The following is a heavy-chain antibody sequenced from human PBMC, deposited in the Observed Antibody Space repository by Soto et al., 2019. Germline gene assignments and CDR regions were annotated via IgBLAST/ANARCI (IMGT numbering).Heavy chain of an antibody. J-gene: IGHJ4*02. CDR3: AKDRSSSWTFDY. CDR2: ISYDGSNK. CDR1: GFTFSSHG. Sequence: QVQLVESGGGVVQPGRSLRLSCVASGFTFSSHGMHWVRQAPGKGLEWVAVISYDGSNKYDVDSVKGRFTISRDNSKNTLYLQMNSLRTEDTAVYYCAKDRSSSWTFDYWGQVTLVTVSS. V-gene: IGHV3-30*18. D-gene: IGHD6-13*01.